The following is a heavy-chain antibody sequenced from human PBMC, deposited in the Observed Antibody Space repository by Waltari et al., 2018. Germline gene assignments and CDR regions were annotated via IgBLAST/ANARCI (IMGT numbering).Heavy chain of an antibody. CDR2: STSSGTTI. CDR3: VRVGNYYDEFDY. J-gene: IGHJ4*02. D-gene: IGHD3-22*01. CDR1: GFTLSLYE. Sequence: EVQLVESGGGLVQPGGSLRLSCSASGFTLSLYEMNWVRQAPGKGLELISYSTSSGTTIYYTDSVKGRFAMSRDNAKNSLFLQMNSLRAEDTGVYYCVRVGNYYDEFDYWGQGTRVTVSS. V-gene: IGHV3-48*03.